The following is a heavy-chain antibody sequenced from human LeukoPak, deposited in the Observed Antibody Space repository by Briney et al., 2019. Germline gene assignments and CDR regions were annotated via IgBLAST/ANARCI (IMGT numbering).Heavy chain of an antibody. J-gene: IGHJ4*02. V-gene: IGHV3-23*01. Sequence: GGSLRLSCAASGFTFSSYAMSWVRQAPGKGLEWVSAISGSGGSTYYADSVKGRFTISRDNSKNTLYLQMNSLRAEDTAVYYCARGYSGYDSFDYWGQGTLVTVSS. CDR3: ARGYSGYDSFDY. CDR2: ISGSGGST. D-gene: IGHD5-12*01. CDR1: GFTFSSYA.